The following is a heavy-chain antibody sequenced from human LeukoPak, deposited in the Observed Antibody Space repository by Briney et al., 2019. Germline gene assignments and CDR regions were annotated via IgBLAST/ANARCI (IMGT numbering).Heavy chain of an antibody. D-gene: IGHD3-22*01. V-gene: IGHV3-7*01. Sequence: GGSLRLSCAASGFTFSSYWMSWVRQAPGKGLEWVANIKQDGSEKYYVDSVKGRFTISRDNAKNSLYLQMNSLRAEDTAVYYCARDMPRAHDSSGYYQSPLDAFDIWGQGTMVTVSS. CDR3: ARDMPRAHDSSGYYQSPLDAFDI. J-gene: IGHJ3*02. CDR1: GFTFSSYW. CDR2: IKQDGSEK.